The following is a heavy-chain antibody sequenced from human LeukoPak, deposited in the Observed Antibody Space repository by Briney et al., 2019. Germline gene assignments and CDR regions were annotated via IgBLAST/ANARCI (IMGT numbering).Heavy chain of an antibody. CDR3: ARDHSDQTNLVWFDP. D-gene: IGHD1-1*01. CDR2: INPNSGGT. J-gene: IGHJ5*02. CDR1: GHTYSSYG. V-gene: IGHV1-2*02. Sequence: ASVKVSCKASGHTYSSYGVSWVRQAPGQGLEWMGRINPNSGGTDYAPKFQGRVTMTRDTSITTAYMELTSLRSDDTAIYYCARDHSDQTNLVWFDPWGQGTLVTVSS.